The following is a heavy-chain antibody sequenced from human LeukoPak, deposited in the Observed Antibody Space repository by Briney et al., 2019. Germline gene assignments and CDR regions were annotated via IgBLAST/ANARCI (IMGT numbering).Heavy chain of an antibody. CDR1: GFTFNSYE. CDR2: IVSSGSAI. D-gene: IGHD3-22*01. J-gene: IGHJ4*02. CDR3: ARMTYYYDSSGYSHFDY. Sequence: GGSLRLSCEASGFTFNSYEMNWVRQAPGEGRGWVSYIVSSGSAIYYAGSVKGRFTISRDNAKNSLYLQMNSLRVEDTAVYYCARMTYYYDSSGYSHFDYWGQGTLVTVSS. V-gene: IGHV3-48*03.